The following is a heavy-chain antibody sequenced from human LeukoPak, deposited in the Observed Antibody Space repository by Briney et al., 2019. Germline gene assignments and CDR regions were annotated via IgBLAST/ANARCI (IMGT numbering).Heavy chain of an antibody. Sequence: GGSLRLSCAASGFTFSSYAMHWVRQAPGKGLEWVAVISYDGSNKYYADSVKGRFTISRDNSKNTLYLQMNSLRAEDTAVYYCARRFSGSYAHFDYWGQGTLVTVSS. CDR1: GFTFSSYA. CDR3: ARRFSGSYAHFDY. V-gene: IGHV3-30*04. J-gene: IGHJ4*02. CDR2: ISYDGSNK. D-gene: IGHD1-26*01.